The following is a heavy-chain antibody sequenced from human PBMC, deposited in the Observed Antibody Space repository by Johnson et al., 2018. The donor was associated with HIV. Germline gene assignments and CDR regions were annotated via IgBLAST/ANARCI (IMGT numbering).Heavy chain of an antibody. Sequence: VQLVESGGGVVRPGGSLRLSCAASGFTFDDYGMSWVRQVAGKGLEWVSGIHWNGGSTGYADSVKGRFHIPSDNAKQHQYRQMNSLTGEDTALYYCARVLAGIAARPLTFDAFDIWGQGTMVTVSS. CDR1: GFTFDDYG. J-gene: IGHJ3*02. CDR3: ARVLAGIAARPLTFDAFDI. D-gene: IGHD6-6*01. CDR2: IHWNGGST. V-gene: IGHV3-20*04.